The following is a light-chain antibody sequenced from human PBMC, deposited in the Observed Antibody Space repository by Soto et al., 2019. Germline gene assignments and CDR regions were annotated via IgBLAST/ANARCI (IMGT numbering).Light chain of an antibody. V-gene: IGLV2-8*01. CDR3: TSYGGSNNLV. CDR2: EVS. Sequence: QSALTQPPSVSGCPGQSVAISCTGTSSDVGGYNYVSWYQQHPGKAPKLMISEVSKRPSGVPDRFSGSKSGNTASLTVSGLQAEDEADYYCTSYGGSNNLVFGGGTKLTVL. CDR1: SSDVGGYNY. J-gene: IGLJ2*01.